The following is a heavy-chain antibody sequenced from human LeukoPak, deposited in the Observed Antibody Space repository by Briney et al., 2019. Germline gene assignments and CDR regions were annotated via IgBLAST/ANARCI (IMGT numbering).Heavy chain of an antibody. D-gene: IGHD3-22*01. J-gene: IGHJ4*02. CDR3: ARDKYYYDSSGYSSFDY. Sequence: GGSLRLSCAASGFTFSSYSMNWVRQAPGKGLEWVSYISSSSSTIYYADSVKGRFTISRDNAKNSLYLQMNSLRTEDTAVYYCARDKYYYDSSGYSSFDYWGQGTLVTVSS. V-gene: IGHV3-48*01. CDR1: GFTFSSYS. CDR2: ISSSSSTI.